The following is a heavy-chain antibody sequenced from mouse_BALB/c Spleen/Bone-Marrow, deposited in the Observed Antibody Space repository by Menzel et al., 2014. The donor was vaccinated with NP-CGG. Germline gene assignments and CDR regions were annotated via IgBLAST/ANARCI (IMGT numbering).Heavy chain of an antibody. V-gene: IGHV1-54*01. D-gene: IGHD4-1*01. CDR3: ARELGRRAMDY. CDR2: INPGSGGA. CDR1: GYAFTNYW. J-gene: IGHJ4*01. Sequence: VQLQQSGAELVRPGTSVQVSCKASGYAFTNYWIEWIKQRPGQGLEWIGVINPGSGGANYNEKFKGKATLTADKSSSTAYIQFSSLTSDESAVYFCARELGRRAMDYWGQGTSVTVSS.